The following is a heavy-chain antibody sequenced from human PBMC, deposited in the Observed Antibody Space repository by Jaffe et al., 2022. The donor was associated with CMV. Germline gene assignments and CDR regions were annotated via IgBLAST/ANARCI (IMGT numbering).Heavy chain of an antibody. J-gene: IGHJ6*03. CDR3: ATHSSSSGPKGPNYYYMDV. CDR1: GYTLTELS. CDR2: FDPEDGET. Sequence: QVQLVQSGAEVKKPGASVKVSCKVSGYTLTELSMHWVRQAPGKGLEWMGGFDPEDGETIYAQKFQGRVTMTEDTSTDTAYMELSSLRSEDTAVYYCATHSSSSGPKGPNYYYMDVWGKGTTVTVSS. D-gene: IGHD6-13*01. V-gene: IGHV1-24*01.